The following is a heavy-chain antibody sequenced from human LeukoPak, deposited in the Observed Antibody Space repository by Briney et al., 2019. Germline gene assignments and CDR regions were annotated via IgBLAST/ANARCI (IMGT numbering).Heavy chain of an antibody. CDR1: GYSFTSYW. J-gene: IGHJ4*02. CDR3: ARLGPGSVDIVATTSYFDY. V-gene: IGHV5-51*01. CDR2: IYPGDSDT. Sequence: GESLKISCKGSGYSFTSYWIGWVRQMPGKGLEWMGIIYPGDSDTRYSPSFQGQVTISADKSISTAYLQWSSLKASDTAMYYCARLGPGSVDIVATTSYFDYWGQGTLVTVFS. D-gene: IGHD5-12*01.